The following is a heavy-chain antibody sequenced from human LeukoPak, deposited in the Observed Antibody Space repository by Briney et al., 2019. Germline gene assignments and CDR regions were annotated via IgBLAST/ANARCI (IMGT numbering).Heavy chain of an antibody. J-gene: IGHJ4*02. CDR2: ISYDGSNK. CDR1: GFTFSSYG. CDR3: AKGRGDY. V-gene: IGHV3-30*18. Sequence: GGSLRLSCAASGFTFSSYGMHWVRQAPGKGLEWVAVISYDGSNKYFADSVKGRFTISRDNSKNTLYLQMNSLRAEDTAVYYCAKGRGDYWGQGTLVTVSS.